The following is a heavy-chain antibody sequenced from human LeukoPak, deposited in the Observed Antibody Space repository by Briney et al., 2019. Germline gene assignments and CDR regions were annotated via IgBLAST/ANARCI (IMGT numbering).Heavy chain of an antibody. CDR2: VNQDGSEK. Sequence: GGSLRLSCAASGFTFSSYWMNWLRQAPGKGLEWVANVNQDGSEKYYVDSVKGRFTISRDNAKNSLFLQMNSLRAEDTAVYYCATGGHAYCGGDCYRMDVWGKGTTVTVSS. V-gene: IGHV3-7*01. J-gene: IGHJ6*03. CDR3: ATGGHAYCGGDCYRMDV. CDR1: GFTFSSYW. D-gene: IGHD2-21*02.